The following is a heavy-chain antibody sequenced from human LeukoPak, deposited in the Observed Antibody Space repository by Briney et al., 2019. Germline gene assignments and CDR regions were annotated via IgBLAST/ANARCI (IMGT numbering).Heavy chain of an antibody. CDR1: GFTFTSWS. Sequence: GGSLRLSCAASGFTFTSWSLHWVRQAPGKGLVWVSRIKGDGSITNYADSVKGRFTISRDNAKNTLYLQMNSLRAEDTAVYYCARDLGYGGDYWGQGTLVTVSS. D-gene: IGHD5-12*01. CDR3: ARDLGYGGDY. J-gene: IGHJ4*02. V-gene: IGHV3-74*01. CDR2: IKGDGSIT.